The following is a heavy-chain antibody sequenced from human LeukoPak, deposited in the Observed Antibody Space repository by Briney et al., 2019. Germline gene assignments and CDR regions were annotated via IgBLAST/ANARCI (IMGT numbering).Heavy chain of an antibody. J-gene: IGHJ4*02. V-gene: IGHV1-2*02. Sequence: ASVKVSCKASGYTFTGYYMHWVRQAPGQGLEWMGWINPNSGGTNYAQKFQGRVTMTRDTSISTAYMELSRLRSDDTAVYYCARVNWDYGDYPYFDYWGQGTLVTVSS. CDR3: ARVNWDYGDYPYFDY. D-gene: IGHD4-17*01. CDR2: INPNSGGT. CDR1: GYTFTGYY.